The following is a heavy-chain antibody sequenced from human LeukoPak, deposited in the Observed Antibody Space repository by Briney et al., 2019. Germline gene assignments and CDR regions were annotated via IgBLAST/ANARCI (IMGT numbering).Heavy chain of an antibody. J-gene: IGHJ5*02. Sequence: SETLSLTCTVSGASISSYYWTWIRQPPGKGLEWIGYIHYSGSTNYNLSLKSRVTISVDTSKNQFSLKLSSVTAADTAVYYCARLKYGDYPFDPWGQGTLVTVSS. CDR1: GASISSYY. D-gene: IGHD4-17*01. CDR3: ARLKYGDYPFDP. CDR2: IHYSGST. V-gene: IGHV4-59*08.